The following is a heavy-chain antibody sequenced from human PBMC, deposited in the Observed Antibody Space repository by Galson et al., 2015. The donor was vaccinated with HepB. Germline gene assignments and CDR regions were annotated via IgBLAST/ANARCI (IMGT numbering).Heavy chain of an antibody. Sequence: SLRLSCAASGFTFSSYSMNWVRQAPGKGLEWVSSISRSSSYIYYADSVKGRFTISRDNAKNSLYLQMNSLRAEDTAVYYCARPRGGYDFWSGYDHFDYWGQGTLVTVSS. CDR3: ARPRGGYDFWSGYDHFDY. CDR2: ISRSSSYI. J-gene: IGHJ4*02. D-gene: IGHD3-3*01. V-gene: IGHV3-21*01. CDR1: GFTFSSYS.